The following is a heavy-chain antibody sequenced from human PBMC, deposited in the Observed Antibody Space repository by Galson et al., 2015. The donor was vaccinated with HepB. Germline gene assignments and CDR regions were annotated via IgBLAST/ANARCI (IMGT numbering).Heavy chain of an antibody. CDR1: GYTFTGYY. V-gene: IGHV1-2*04. CDR2: INPNSGGT. J-gene: IGHJ6*02. CDR3: ARERLEPFGVVMLGSYGMDV. D-gene: IGHD3-3*01. Sequence: SVKVSCKASGYTFTGYYMHWVRQAPGQGLEWMGWINPNSGGTNYAQKFQGWVTMTRDTSISTAYMELSRLRSDDTAVYYCARERLEPFGVVMLGSYGMDVWGQGTTVTVSS.